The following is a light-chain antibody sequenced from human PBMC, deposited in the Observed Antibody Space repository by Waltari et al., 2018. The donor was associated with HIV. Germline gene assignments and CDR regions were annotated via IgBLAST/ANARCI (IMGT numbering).Light chain of an antibody. J-gene: IGLJ3*02. CDR3: ASWDDSLKGWV. V-gene: IGLV1-47*01. Sequence: QSVLTRPPSASGTPGQRVIISCSGSSFNIGRNFVSWYQQVPGTAPKVLIFRDNQRPSGVPDRFSGSKSGASASLAISGLRSEDEADYFCASWDDSLKGWVFGGGTKLTVL. CDR1: SFNIGRNF. CDR2: RDN.